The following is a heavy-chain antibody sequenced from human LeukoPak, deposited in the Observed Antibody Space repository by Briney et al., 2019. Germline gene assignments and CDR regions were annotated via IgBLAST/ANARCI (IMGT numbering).Heavy chain of an antibody. CDR3: AKDFGAGGGSVFHY. J-gene: IGHJ4*02. CDR2: VNGSGDNT. D-gene: IGHD3-10*01. CDR1: GFIFSSYA. V-gene: IGHV3-23*01. Sequence: GGSLRLSGAPSGFIFSSYAMSWVRQAPGKGLEWVSAVNGSGDNTYYADSVKVRFTISRDNSKNTLYLQMNSLRVEDTALHYCAKDFGAGGGSVFHYWGQGTLVTVSS.